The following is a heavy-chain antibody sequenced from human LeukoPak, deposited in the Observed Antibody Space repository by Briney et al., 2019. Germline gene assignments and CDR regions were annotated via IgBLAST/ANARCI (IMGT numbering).Heavy chain of an antibody. V-gene: IGHV4-39*01. Sequence: PSETLSLTCTVSGGTISSSSYYCGWIRQPPGKGLEWIESIYYSGSTYYNPSLKSRVTISVDKSKNQFSLKLSSVTAADTAVYYCARHSIAVAGTWYFDLWGRGTLVTVSS. J-gene: IGHJ2*01. CDR2: IYYSGST. D-gene: IGHD6-19*01. CDR3: ARHSIAVAGTWYFDL. CDR1: GGTISSSSYY.